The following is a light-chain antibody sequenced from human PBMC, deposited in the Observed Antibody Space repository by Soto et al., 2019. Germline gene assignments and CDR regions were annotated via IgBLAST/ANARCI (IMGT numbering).Light chain of an antibody. CDR3: ASWDHSLTGYV. CDR2: ESN. V-gene: IGLV1-51*02. J-gene: IGLJ1*01. CDR1: ISNIGNNY. Sequence: QSVLTQPPSVSAAPGQKVTISCSGTISNIGNNYVSWYQQLPGAAPTLLIYESNRRPTGIPDRFSGSKSATSATRDITGLQTGDEADYYCASWDHSLTGYVFGSGTKVTVL.